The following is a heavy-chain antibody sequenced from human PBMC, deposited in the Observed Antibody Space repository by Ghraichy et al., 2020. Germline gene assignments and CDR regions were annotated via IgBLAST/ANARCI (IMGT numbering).Heavy chain of an antibody. D-gene: IGHD6-19*01. V-gene: IGHV1-46*01. CDR1: GYTFTSNY. Sequence: ASVKVSCKASGYTFTSNYMHWVRQAPGQGLEWMGIINPSGGSTRYAQKFQGRVTMTRDTSTSTVYVELNSLRSEDTAVYYCASQAVAGHLDYWGQGTLVTVSS. J-gene: IGHJ4*02. CDR3: ASQAVAGHLDY. CDR2: INPSGGST.